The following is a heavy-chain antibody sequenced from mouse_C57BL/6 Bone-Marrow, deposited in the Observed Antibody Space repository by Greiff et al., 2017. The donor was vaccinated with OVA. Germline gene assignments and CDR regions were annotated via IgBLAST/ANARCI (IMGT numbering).Heavy chain of an antibody. CDR1: GYTFTSYG. Sequence: QVQLKQSGAELARPGASVKLSCKASGYTFTSYGISWVKQRTGQGLEWIGEIYPSSGNTYYTEKFQGKATLTADKSSSTAYLELRSLTSEDAAVYFCAIGDYDEAYWGQGTLVTVSA. D-gene: IGHD2-4*01. J-gene: IGHJ3*01. V-gene: IGHV1-81*01. CDR2: IYPSSGNT. CDR3: AIGDYDEAY.